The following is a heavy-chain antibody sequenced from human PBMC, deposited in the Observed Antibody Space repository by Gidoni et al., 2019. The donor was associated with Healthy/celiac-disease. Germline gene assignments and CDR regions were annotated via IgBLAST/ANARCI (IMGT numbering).Heavy chain of an antibody. D-gene: IGHD3-3*01. CDR1: GFTFSNAW. V-gene: IGHV3-15*01. Sequence: EVQLVESGGGLVKPGGSLRLSCAASGFTFSNAWMSWFRQAPGKGLEWVGRIKSKTDGGTTDYAAPVKGRFTISRDDSKNTLYLQMNSLKTEDTAVYYCTTERPRRITIFGVVIIDAFDIWGQGTMVTVSS. J-gene: IGHJ3*02. CDR3: TTERPRRITIFGVVIIDAFDI. CDR2: IKSKTDGGTT.